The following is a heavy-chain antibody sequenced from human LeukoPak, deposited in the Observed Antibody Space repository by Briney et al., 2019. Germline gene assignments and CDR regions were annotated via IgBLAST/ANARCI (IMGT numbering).Heavy chain of an antibody. D-gene: IGHD6-19*01. V-gene: IGHV3-74*01. CDR3: AREPPMYSSGWYVHYYFDY. CDR1: GFTFSSYW. Sequence: GGSLRLSCVASGFTFSSYWMHWVRQDPRKGLVGVSRINGDGRNINYADSVRGRFTISRDNAKNTLYLQMNTLRVEDTAVYYCAREPPMYSSGWYVHYYFDYWGQGTLVTVSS. CDR2: INGDGRNI. J-gene: IGHJ4*02.